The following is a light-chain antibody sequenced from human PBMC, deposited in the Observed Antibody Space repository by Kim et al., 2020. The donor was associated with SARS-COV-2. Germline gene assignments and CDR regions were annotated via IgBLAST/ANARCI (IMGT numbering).Light chain of an antibody. Sequence: APVGRATPSCRASQSGVRRSLAWYQQKTGQAPRLLIYGESSRATGIPDRFSGSGSGTDFTLTISRLEPDDFAVYYCQQYGSSPRTFVQGTRLEIK. CDR1: QSGVRRS. J-gene: IGKJ5*01. CDR3: QQYGSSPRT. CDR2: GES. V-gene: IGKV3-20*01.